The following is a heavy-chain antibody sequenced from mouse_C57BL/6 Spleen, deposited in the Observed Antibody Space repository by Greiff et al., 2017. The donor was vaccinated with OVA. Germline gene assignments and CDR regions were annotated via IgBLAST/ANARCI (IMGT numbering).Heavy chain of an antibody. V-gene: IGHV1-52*01. CDR2: IDPSDSET. J-gene: IGHJ1*03. CDR1: GYTFTSYW. Sequence: QVQLQQPGAELVRPGSSVKLSCKASGYTFTSYWMHWVKQRPIQGLEWIGNIDPSDSETHYNQKFKDKATLTVDKSSSTAYMQLSSLTSEDSAVYYCARVGITTVVATDWYFDVWGTGTTVTVSS. CDR3: ARVGITTVVATDWYFDV. D-gene: IGHD1-1*01.